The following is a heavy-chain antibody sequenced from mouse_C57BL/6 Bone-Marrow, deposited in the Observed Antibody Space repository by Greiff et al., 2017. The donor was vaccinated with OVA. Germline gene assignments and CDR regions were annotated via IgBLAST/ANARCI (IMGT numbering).Heavy chain of an antibody. CDR2: ISYDGSN. CDR1: GYSITSGYY. J-gene: IGHJ2*01. CDR3: ARKGY. V-gene: IGHV3-6*01. Sequence: EVKLQESGPGLVKPSQSLSLTCSVTGYSITSGYYWNWIRQFPGNKLEWMGYISYDGSNNYNPSLKNRISITRDTSKNQFFLKLNSVTTEDTATYYCARKGYWGQGTTLTVSS.